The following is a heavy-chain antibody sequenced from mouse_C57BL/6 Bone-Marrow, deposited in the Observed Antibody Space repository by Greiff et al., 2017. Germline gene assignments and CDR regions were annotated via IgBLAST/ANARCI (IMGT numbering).Heavy chain of an antibody. CDR2: IDPEDGET. J-gene: IGHJ2*01. CDR3: ARCGSSQYYFDY. D-gene: IGHD1-1*01. Sequence: VQLQQSGAELVKPGASVKLSCTASGFNIKDYYMHWVKQRTEQGLEWIGRIDPEDGETKYAPKFQGKATITADTSSNTAYLQLSSLTSEDTAVYYCARCGSSQYYFDYWGQGTTLTVSS. V-gene: IGHV14-2*01. CDR1: GFNIKDYY.